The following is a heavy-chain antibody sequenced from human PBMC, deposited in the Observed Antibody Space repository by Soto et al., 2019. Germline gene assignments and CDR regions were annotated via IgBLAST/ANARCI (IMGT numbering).Heavy chain of an antibody. J-gene: IGHJ4*02. D-gene: IGHD1-1*01. V-gene: IGHV4-61*01. Sequence: QVQLQESGPGLVKPSETLSLTCTVSGGSVSSGSYSWSWIRQPPGKGLEWIGYIYYSGSTNYNPSLKSRVTISVDTSKNQFSLKLSSVTAADTAVYYCARGGTVWNDKRYFDYWGQGTLVTVSS. CDR3: ARGGTVWNDKRYFDY. CDR1: GGSVSSGSYS. CDR2: IYYSGST.